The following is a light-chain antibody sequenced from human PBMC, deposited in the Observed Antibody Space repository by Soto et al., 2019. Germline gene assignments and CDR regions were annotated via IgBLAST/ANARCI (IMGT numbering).Light chain of an antibody. CDR1: QSVSTYY. Sequence: EIVWTQSPGALSLSPGERAALSCRASQSVSTYYLAWYQQKPGQAPRLLIYGASSRATGIPDRFSGTGSGTDFTLTISRLEPEDFAVYYCQEYGTSPTFAQGTKVEIK. CDR2: GAS. V-gene: IGKV3-20*01. J-gene: IGKJ1*01. CDR3: QEYGTSPT.